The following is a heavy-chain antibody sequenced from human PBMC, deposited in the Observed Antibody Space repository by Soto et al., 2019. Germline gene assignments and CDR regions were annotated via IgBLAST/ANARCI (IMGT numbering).Heavy chain of an antibody. D-gene: IGHD6-13*01. J-gene: IGHJ4*02. V-gene: IGHV3-23*01. CDR1: GFTFSSYA. CDR2: ISGSGGST. CDR3: AYRRSPFDY. Sequence: GGSLRLSCAASGFTFSSYAMSWVRQAPGKGLEWVSAISGSGGSTYYADSVKGRFTISRHNSKNTLYLQMNSLRAEESAVYFWAYRRSPFDYWGQRTLVTVSS.